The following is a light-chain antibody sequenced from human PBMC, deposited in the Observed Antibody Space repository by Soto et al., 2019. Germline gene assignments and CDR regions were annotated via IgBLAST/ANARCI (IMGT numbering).Light chain of an antibody. J-gene: IGLJ3*02. CDR1: SGHSSYA. Sequence: QPVLTQSPSASASLGASVKLTCTLSSGHSSYAIAWHQQQPEKGPRYLMKLNSDGSHSKGDGIPDRFSGSSSGAERYLTISSLQSEDEADYYCQTWGTGIGVFGGGPKVTVL. CDR2: LNSDGSH. V-gene: IGLV4-69*01. CDR3: QTWGTGIGV.